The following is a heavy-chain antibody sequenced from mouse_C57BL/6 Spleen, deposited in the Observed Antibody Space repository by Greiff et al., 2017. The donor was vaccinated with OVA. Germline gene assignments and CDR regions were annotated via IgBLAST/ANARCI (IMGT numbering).Heavy chain of an antibody. CDR3: ARDYGSSSYFDY. CDR2: INPSSGYT. J-gene: IGHJ2*01. D-gene: IGHD1-1*01. V-gene: IGHV1-4*01. CDR1: GYTFTSYT. Sequence: VKLQESGAELARPGASVKMSCKASGYTFTSYTMHWVKQRPGQGLEWIGYINPSSGYTKYNQKFKDKATLTADKSSSTAYMQLSSLTSEDSAVYYCARDYGSSSYFDYWGQGTTLTVSS.